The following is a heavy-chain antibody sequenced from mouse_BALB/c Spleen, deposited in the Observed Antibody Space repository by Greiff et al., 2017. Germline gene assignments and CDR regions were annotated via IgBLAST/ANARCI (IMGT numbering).Heavy chain of an antibody. CDR1: GYTFTSYW. Sequence: VQLQQSGAELAKPGASVKMSCKASGYTFTSYWMHWVKQRPGQGLEWIGYINPSTGYTEYNQKFKDKATLTADKSSSTAYMQLSSLTSEDSAVYYCASHYYGSSYVRGAMDYGGQGTSVTVSS. D-gene: IGHD1-1*01. CDR2: INPSTGYT. V-gene: IGHV1-7*01. J-gene: IGHJ4*01. CDR3: ASHYYGSSYVRGAMDY.